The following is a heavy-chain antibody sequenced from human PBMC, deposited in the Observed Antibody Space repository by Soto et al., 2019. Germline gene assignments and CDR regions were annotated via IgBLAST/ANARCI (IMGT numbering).Heavy chain of an antibody. Sequence: QVQLVQSGAEVKKPGASVKVSCKASGYTFTSYAMHWVRQATGQRLEWMGWMNAGNGNTRYSQKFQGRVTISRDTSASIAYMALSSMSSEDMAVYNCARSVVVVTAADYWGQGTLVTVSS. CDR1: GYTFTSYA. V-gene: IGHV1-3*01. CDR2: MNAGNGNT. CDR3: ARSVVVVTAADY. J-gene: IGHJ4*02. D-gene: IGHD2-21*02.